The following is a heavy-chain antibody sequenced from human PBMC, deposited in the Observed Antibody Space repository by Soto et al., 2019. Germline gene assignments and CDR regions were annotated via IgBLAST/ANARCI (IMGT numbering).Heavy chain of an antibody. Sequence: SETLSLTCAVYGGSFSGYYWSWIRQPPGKGLEWIGEINHSGSTNYNPSLKSRVTISVDTSKNQFSLKLSSVTAADTAVYYCARTAAAGFFDYWGQGTLVTVSS. CDR2: INHSGST. CDR3: ARTAAAGFFDY. CDR1: GGSFSGYY. D-gene: IGHD6-13*01. V-gene: IGHV4-34*01. J-gene: IGHJ4*02.